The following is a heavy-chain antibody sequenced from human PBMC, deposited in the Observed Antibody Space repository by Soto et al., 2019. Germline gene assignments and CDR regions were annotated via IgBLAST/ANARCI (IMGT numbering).Heavy chain of an antibody. CDR3: TSFSAWGGY. J-gene: IGHJ4*01. V-gene: IGHV3-30*03. CDR2: ISYDESYR. D-gene: IGHD6-19*01. CDR1: GFTFSSYG. Sequence: GGLLRLSCAASGFTFSSYGMHWVRQAPGKGLEWVAVISYDESYRSYADSVKGRFTIFRDSAKNTLNLLMNSLRVEDTAMYYCTSFSAWGGYWGRGTLVTVSS.